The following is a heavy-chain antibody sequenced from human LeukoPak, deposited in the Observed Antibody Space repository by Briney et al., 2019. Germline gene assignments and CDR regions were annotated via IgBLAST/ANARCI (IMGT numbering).Heavy chain of an antibody. CDR1: GFNVSSNY. V-gene: IGHV3-53*05. D-gene: IGHD6-13*01. Sequence: GGSLRLSCAGSGFNVSSNYMSWVRQAPGKGLKWVSVMFSGGSTYYADSVKGRFTISRDNSKNTLYLQMNSLRAEDTAVYYCARDQGTAADLFNYWGQGTLVTVSS. J-gene: IGHJ4*02. CDR2: MFSGGST. CDR3: ARDQGTAADLFNY.